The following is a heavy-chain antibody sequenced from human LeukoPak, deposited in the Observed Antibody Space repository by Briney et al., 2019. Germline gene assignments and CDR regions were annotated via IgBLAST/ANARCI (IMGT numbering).Heavy chain of an antibody. CDR3: AKVPYGSGSYSTLDY. CDR2: ISGSGGST. CDR1: GFTFSSYA. J-gene: IGHJ4*02. Sequence: GGSLRLSCAGSGFTFSSYAMSWVRQAPGKGLEWVSVISGSGGSTYYSDSVKGRFTISRDNSKNTLYLQMHALRAEDTALYHCAKVPYGSGSYSTLDYWGQGTLVTVSS. D-gene: IGHD3-10*01. V-gene: IGHV3-23*01.